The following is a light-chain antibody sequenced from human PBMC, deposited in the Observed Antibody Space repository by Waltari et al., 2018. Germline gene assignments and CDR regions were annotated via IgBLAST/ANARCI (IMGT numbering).Light chain of an antibody. J-gene: IGKJ4*01. V-gene: IGKV2D-29*01. CDR3: MQSIQFPLT. Sequence: DVVMTQTPLALSVTPGQPASISCKSSQSLLHCDGKTHLYWYLKKPGQPPQLLIYEGSNRFSGVPDRFSGSGSGTDFTLKISRVEAEDVGLYYCMQSIQFPLTFGGGTKVEIK. CDR1: QSLLHCDGKTH. CDR2: EGS.